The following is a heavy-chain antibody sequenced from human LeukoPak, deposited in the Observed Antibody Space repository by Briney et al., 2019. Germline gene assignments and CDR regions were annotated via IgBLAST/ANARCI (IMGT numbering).Heavy chain of an antibody. J-gene: IGHJ4*02. V-gene: IGHV1-18*01. CDR2: ISAYNGNT. CDR1: GYTFTRYG. CDR3: AREAIRLSSGYDSSFDY. Sequence: ASVQVSRKASGYTFTRYGISSVRQAPGQGLEWMGCISAYNGNTNYAQKLKGRVTMTTDTSTSTAYKELRSLRSVDTAVYCCAREAIRLSSGYDSSFDYSGRGTLFTVSS. D-gene: IGHD5-12*01.